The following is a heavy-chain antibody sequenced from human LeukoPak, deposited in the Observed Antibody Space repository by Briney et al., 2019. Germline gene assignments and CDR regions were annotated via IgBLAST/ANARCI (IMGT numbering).Heavy chain of an antibody. V-gene: IGHV3-23*01. Sequence: GGSLRLSCAASGFTFSSYAMSWVRQAPGKGLEWVSAISGSGGSTYYADSVKGRFTISRDNSKNTLYLQMNSLRAEDTAVYYCAKGYCSSTSCYAYYYNGMDVWGQGTTVTVSS. J-gene: IGHJ6*02. D-gene: IGHD2-2*01. CDR3: AKGYCSSTSCYAYYYNGMDV. CDR1: GFTFSSYA. CDR2: ISGSGGST.